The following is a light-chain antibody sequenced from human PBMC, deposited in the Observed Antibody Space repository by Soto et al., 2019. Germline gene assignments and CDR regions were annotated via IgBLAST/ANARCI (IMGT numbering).Light chain of an antibody. CDR2: DVF. CDR3: SSYGGSNNLL. J-gene: IGLJ2*01. V-gene: IGLV2-8*01. Sequence: QSVLTQPPSASGSPGQSVTISCTGTSRDIGGCDFVSWYQQHPGKAPKLMIYDVFKRPSGVPDRFSGSKSGNTASLTVSGLQADDEADYYCSSYGGSNNLLFGGGTKLTVL. CDR1: SRDIGGCDF.